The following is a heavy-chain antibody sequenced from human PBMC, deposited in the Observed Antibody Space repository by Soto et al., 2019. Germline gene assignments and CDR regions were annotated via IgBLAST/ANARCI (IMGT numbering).Heavy chain of an antibody. CDR3: ASSTLGYCSGGSCQTVGAFDI. J-gene: IGHJ3*02. V-gene: IGHV3-48*01. CDR1: GFTFSSYS. CDR2: ISSSSSTI. Sequence: GGSLRLSCAASGFTFSSYSMNWVRQAPGKGLEWVSYISSSSSTIYYADSVKGRFTISRDNAKNSLYLQMNSLRAEDTAVYYCASSTLGYCSGGSCQTVGAFDIWGQGTMVTVSS. D-gene: IGHD2-15*01.